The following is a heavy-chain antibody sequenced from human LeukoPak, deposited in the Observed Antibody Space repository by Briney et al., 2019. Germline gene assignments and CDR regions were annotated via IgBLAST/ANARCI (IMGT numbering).Heavy chain of an antibody. CDR3: ARGEGYSGYDFDY. J-gene: IGHJ4*02. V-gene: IGHV4-59*01. Sequence: KPSETLSLTCTVSGDSISNYYWSWIRQPPGKGLEWIGYIYNTGSTNCNPSLKSRVTISLDTSKNQFSLNLSSVTTADTAMYYCARGEGYSGYDFDYWSQGTLVTVSS. CDR2: IYNTGST. CDR1: GDSISNYY. D-gene: IGHD5-12*01.